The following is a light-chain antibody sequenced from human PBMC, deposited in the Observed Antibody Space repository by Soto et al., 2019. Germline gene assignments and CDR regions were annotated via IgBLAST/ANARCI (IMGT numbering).Light chain of an antibody. V-gene: IGLV2-23*02. CDR3: CSYAGNSEV. J-gene: IGLJ1*01. CDR1: SGDVGGYNL. CDR2: EVT. Sequence: QCALTQPASVSGSPGQSITIPCTGTSGDVGGYNLVSWYQQHPGKAPKLMIYEVTERPSGVSNRFSGSKSGNTASLTISGLQPDDEADYYCCSYAGNSEVFGTGTKVTVL.